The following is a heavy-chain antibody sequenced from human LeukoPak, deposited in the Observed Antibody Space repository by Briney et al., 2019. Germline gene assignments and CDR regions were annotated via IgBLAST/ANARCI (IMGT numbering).Heavy chain of an antibody. CDR2: IKHDGTEK. V-gene: IGHV3-7*01. CDR3: ARFFGPNYGRQALDH. D-gene: IGHD3-3*01. Sequence: GGSLRLSCAASGFTFSSYWMSWVRQAPGKGLEWVANIKHDGTEKYYVDSVKGRFTISRDNAKNSLYLQMDSLRAEDTAVYYCARFFGPNYGRQALDHWGQGTLVTVSS. CDR1: GFTFSSYW. J-gene: IGHJ4*02.